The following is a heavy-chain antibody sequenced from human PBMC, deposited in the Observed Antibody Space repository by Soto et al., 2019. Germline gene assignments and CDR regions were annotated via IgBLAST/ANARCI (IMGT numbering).Heavy chain of an antibody. J-gene: IGHJ4*02. CDR2: IYWDDDK. CDR1: GFSLRNSGVG. D-gene: IGHD4-17*01. V-gene: IGHV2-5*02. CDR3: AHLTTGGFYFDY. Sequence: QSTLKESGPTLVKPTQTLTLTCTFSGFSLRNSGVGVGWIRQPPGTALEWLALIYWDDDKRYSPSLKSRLTITKDTSKNQVVLTMTNMDPVDTATYYCAHLTTGGFYFDYWGQGTLVTVSS.